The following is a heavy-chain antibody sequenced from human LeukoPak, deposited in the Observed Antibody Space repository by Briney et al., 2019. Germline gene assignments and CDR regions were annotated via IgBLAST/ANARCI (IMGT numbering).Heavy chain of an antibody. CDR1: GFTFSSYG. D-gene: IGHD4-17*01. J-gene: IGHJ3*02. V-gene: IGHV3-30*18. CDR2: ISYDGSNK. Sequence: GGSLRLSCAASGFTFSSYGIHWVRQAPGKGLEWVAVISYDGSNKYYVDSVKGRFTISRDDSKNTLNLQMNSLRAEDTAVYYCAKMRTPTAQSGDAFDIWGQGTMVTVSS. CDR3: AKMRTPTAQSGDAFDI.